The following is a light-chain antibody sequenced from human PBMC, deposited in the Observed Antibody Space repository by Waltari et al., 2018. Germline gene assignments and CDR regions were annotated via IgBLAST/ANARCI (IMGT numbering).Light chain of an antibody. Sequence: IVMTQSPATLSVSPGERATLSCRASQSVSSNLAWYQQKPGQAPRLLIYGASTRATGIPARFSGSGSGTEFTLTISSLQSEDFAVYYCQQYNNWPAVTFGGGTKVEIK. CDR1: QSVSSN. J-gene: IGKJ4*01. V-gene: IGKV3-15*01. CDR3: QQYNNWPAVT. CDR2: GAS.